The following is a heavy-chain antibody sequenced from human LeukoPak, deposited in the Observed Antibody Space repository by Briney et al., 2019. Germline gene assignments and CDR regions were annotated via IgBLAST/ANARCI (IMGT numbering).Heavy chain of an antibody. CDR1: GFTFSGYG. CDR2: IRYDGAYE. J-gene: IGHJ5*02. CDR3: AKGSHSSGWPEDWFDP. Sequence: GGSLRLSCAASGFTFSGYGMHWLRQAPGKGLEWVTFIRYDGAYEYYADSVKGRFAVSRDNSKNTLYLQMNSLTTEDTAVYYCAKGSHSSGWPEDWFDPWGQGTLVTVSS. V-gene: IGHV3-30*02. D-gene: IGHD6-19*01.